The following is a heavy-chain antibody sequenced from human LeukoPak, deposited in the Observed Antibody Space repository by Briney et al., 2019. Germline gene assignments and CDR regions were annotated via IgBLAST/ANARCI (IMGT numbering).Heavy chain of an antibody. D-gene: IGHD3-10*01. V-gene: IGHV3-11*01. CDR1: GFTFSDYY. J-gene: IGHJ4*02. CDR3: AKGLSMASGYFDY. Sequence: PGGSLRLSCAASGFTFSDYYMSWIRQAPGKGLEWVSYISSSGSAIYYADSVKGRFTISRDNAKNSLYLQMNSLRAEDTAVYYCAKGLSMASGYFDYWGQGTLVTVSS. CDR2: ISSSGSAI.